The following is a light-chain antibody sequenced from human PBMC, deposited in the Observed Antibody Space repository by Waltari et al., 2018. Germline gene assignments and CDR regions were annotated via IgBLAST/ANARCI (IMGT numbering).Light chain of an antibody. CDR1: QRISSY. Sequence: DIPMTQSPSSLSASVGDRVTITCRASQRISSYLNWYQQKPGNAPKLLIYAASSLQSGFPSRFSGSGSETDFTLTISSLQPEDFATYYCQQSYSTPYSFGQGTKLEIK. V-gene: IGKV1-39*01. CDR2: AAS. J-gene: IGKJ2*03. CDR3: QQSYSTPYS.